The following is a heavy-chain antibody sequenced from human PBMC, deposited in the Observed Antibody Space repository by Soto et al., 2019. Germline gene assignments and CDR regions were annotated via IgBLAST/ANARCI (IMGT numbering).Heavy chain of an antibody. D-gene: IGHD3-10*01. CDR3: AKDLRINPDAFDI. CDR2: ISVSGDRT. CDR1: GFTFSSYA. J-gene: IGHJ3*02. V-gene: IGHV3-23*01. Sequence: GGSLRLSCAASGFTFSSYAMCWVRQAPGKGLEWVSSISVSGDRTFYADSVKGRFTISRDNSKNTLYLQMNSLRAEDTAVYYCAKDLRINPDAFDIWGQGTMVTVSS.